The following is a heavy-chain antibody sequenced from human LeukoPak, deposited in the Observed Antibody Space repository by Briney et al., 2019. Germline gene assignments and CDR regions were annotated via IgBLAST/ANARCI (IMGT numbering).Heavy chain of an antibody. CDR2: IYYSGST. V-gene: IGHV4-39*01. CDR3: ARVDSSSWYNNWFDP. D-gene: IGHD6-13*01. J-gene: IGHJ5*02. CDR1: GGSISSSGHY. Sequence: SETLSLTCIVSGGSISSSGHYWGWIRQPPGKGLEWIGSIYYSGSTYYNPSLKSRVTISVDTSKNQFSLKLSSVTAADTAVYYCARVDSSSWYNNWFDPWGQGTLVTVSS.